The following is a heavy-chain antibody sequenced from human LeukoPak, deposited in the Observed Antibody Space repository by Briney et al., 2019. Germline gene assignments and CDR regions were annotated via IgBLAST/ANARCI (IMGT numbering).Heavy chain of an antibody. CDR3: ASGGGYAQVTFDI. Sequence: PGGSLRLSCAASGFTFSSYAMHWVRQAPGKGLEWVAVISYDGSNKYYADSVKGRFTISRDNSKNTLYLQMNSLRAEDTAVYYCASGGGYAQVTFDIWGQGTMVTVSS. CDR2: ISYDGSNK. J-gene: IGHJ3*02. V-gene: IGHV3-30-3*01. D-gene: IGHD5-12*01. CDR1: GFTFSSYA.